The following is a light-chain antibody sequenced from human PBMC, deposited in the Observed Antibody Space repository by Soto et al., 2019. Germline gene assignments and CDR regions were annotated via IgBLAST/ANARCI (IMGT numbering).Light chain of an antibody. V-gene: IGKV1-5*01. CDR3: QQYNSYSWT. J-gene: IGKJ1*01. Sequence: DIQMTQSPSTLSASVGDRVTITCRASQSISSWLAWYQQKSGKAPKVLIYDASRLESGVPSRFSGSGSGTEFTLTIISLQPDDFATYYCQQYNSYSWTFGQGTKVEIK. CDR1: QSISSW. CDR2: DAS.